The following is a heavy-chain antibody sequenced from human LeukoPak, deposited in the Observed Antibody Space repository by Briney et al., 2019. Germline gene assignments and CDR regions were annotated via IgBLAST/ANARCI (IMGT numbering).Heavy chain of an antibody. CDR1: GGSISGRTYY. J-gene: IGHJ4*02. Sequence: SETLSLTCNVSGGSISGRTYYWGWIRQPPGKGLEWIGSISFNENTYYNPSLKGRVTVSVDRSKNHFSLKLNSVTAADTAVYYCARDPSTPTAFDYWGQGAVVTV. V-gene: IGHV4-39*07. CDR3: ARDPSTPTAFDY. CDR2: ISFNENT. D-gene: IGHD6-25*01.